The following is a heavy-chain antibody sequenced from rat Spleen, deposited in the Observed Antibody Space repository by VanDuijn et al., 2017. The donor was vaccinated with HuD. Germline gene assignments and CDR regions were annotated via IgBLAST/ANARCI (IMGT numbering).Heavy chain of an antibody. CDR2: IIYDSSST. CDR1: GFTFSDFN. V-gene: IGHV5S10*01. J-gene: IGHJ2*01. CDR3: AVAGYGY. Sequence: EVQLVESGGGLVQPGRSLKLSCAASGFTFSDFNMAWVRQAPKKGLEWVATIIYDSSSTYYRDSVKGRFTISRDNAENIVYLQMNSLKCEDTATYYCAVAGYGYWGQGVMVTVSS. D-gene: IGHD1-7*01.